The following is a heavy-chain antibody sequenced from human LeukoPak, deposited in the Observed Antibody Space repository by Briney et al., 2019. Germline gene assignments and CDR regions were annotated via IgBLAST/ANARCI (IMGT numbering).Heavy chain of an antibody. V-gene: IGHV3-30*04. CDR1: GFTFSSYV. CDR3: TTDPLYSSSWLRFDP. D-gene: IGHD6-13*01. J-gene: IGHJ5*02. Sequence: GGSLRLSCAASGFTFSSYVMHWVRQAPGKGLEWVAIISYDGSNEYYADSVKGRFTISRDNSKNTLYLQMNSLKTEDTAVYYCTTDPLYSSSWLRFDPWGQGTLVTVSS. CDR2: ISYDGSNE.